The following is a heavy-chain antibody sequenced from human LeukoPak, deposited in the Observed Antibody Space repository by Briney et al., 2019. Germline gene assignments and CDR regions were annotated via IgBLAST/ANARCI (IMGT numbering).Heavy chain of an antibody. CDR2: IYYSGST. J-gene: IGHJ4*02. CDR3: ESTVGTAMANY. V-gene: IGHV4-39*01. CDR1: GGSISSSSYY. Sequence: SETLSLTCTVSGGSISSSSYYWGWIRQPPGKGLEWIGSIYYSGSTYYNPSLKSRVTISVDTSKNQFSLKLSSVTAADTAVYYCESTVGTAMANYWGQGTLVTVSS. D-gene: IGHD5-18*01.